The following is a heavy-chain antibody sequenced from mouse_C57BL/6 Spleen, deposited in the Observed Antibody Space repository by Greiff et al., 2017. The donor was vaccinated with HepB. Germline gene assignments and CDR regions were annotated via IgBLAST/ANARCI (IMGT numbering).Heavy chain of an antibody. CDR1: GFTFSSYT. CDR2: ISGGGGNT. CDR3: ARDSNYLAWFAY. J-gene: IGHJ3*01. V-gene: IGHV5-9*01. D-gene: IGHD2-5*01. Sequence: EVKLVESGGGLVKPGGSLKLSCAASGFTFSSYTMSWVRQTPEKRLEWVATISGGGGNTYYPDSVKGRFTISRDNAKNTLYLPMSSLRSEDTALYYCARDSNYLAWFAYWGQRTLVTVSA.